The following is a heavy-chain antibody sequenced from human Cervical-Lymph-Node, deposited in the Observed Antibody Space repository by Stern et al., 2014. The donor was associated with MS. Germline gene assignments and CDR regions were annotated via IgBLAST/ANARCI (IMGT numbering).Heavy chain of an antibody. V-gene: IGHV4-61*01. D-gene: IGHD5-18*01. CDR1: GGSLSSGNYF. CDR2: VSYSGST. J-gene: IGHJ4*02. CDR3: ARQSSGGYR. Sequence: QVQLQESGPGLVKPSETLSLTCTVSGGSLSSGNYFWSWIRQPPGKGLEWIGYVSYSGSTNYTPSLKSRVTISVDTSKNQFSLKLTSVTAADTAVYYCARQSSGGYRWGQGTLVTVSS.